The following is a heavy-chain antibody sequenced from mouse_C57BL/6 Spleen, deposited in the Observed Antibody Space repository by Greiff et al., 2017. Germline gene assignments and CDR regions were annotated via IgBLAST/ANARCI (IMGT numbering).Heavy chain of an antibody. J-gene: IGHJ4*01. D-gene: IGHD2-4*01. V-gene: IGHV1-55*01. CDR3: AREGLRPLYYAMDY. Sequence: VQLQQPGAELVKPGASVKMSCKASGYTFTSYWITWVKQRPGQGLEWIGDIYPGSGSTNYNEKFKSKATLTVDTSSSTAYMQLSSLTSEDSAVYYCAREGLRPLYYAMDYWGQGTSVTVSS. CDR2: IYPGSGST. CDR1: GYTFTSYW.